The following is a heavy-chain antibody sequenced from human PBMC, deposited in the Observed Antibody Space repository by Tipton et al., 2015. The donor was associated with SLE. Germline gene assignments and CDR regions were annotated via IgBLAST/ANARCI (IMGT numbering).Heavy chain of an antibody. CDR3: TRHPSVGAHAFDI. CDR2: MLYSGST. J-gene: IGHJ3*02. Sequence: PGLVKPSETLSLTCTVSGGSISSTTYYWAWIRQPPEKGLEWIGSMLYSGSTYYNPSLKSRVTISVDTSKNQFSLKLSSVTAADTAVYYCTRHPSVGAHAFDIWGQGTRVTVSS. V-gene: IGHV4-39*07. D-gene: IGHD1-26*01. CDR1: GGSISSTTYY.